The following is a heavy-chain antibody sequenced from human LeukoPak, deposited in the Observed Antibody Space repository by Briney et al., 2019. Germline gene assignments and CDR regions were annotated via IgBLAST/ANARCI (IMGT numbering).Heavy chain of an antibody. CDR3: ARDYRHYFDY. CDR1: GFTVSSNY. D-gene: IGHD4-11*01. CDR2: IYSGGST. V-gene: IGHV3-66*02. Sequence: GGSLRHSCAPSGFTVSSNYMSWVRQAPGKGLEWVSVIYSGGSTYYADSVKGRFTISRDNSKNTLYLQMNSLRAEDTAVYYCARDYRHYFDYWGQGTLVTVSS. J-gene: IGHJ4*02.